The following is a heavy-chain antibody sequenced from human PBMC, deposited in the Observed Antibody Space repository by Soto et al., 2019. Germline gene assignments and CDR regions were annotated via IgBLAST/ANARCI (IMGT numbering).Heavy chain of an antibody. V-gene: IGHV2-5*02. Sequence: QITLKESGPTLVKPTQTLTLTCTFSGFSLSTSGVGVGWILQPPGKALEWLALIYWDDDKRYSPSLKSRLTITKDTSKNHVVLTMTNMDPVETATYYCEHRRDSDILTGYYWDRDWFEPGVQGILVTVSS. CDR1: GFSLSTSGVG. J-gene: IGHJ5*02. D-gene: IGHD3-9*01. CDR2: IYWDDDK. CDR3: EHRRDSDILTGYYWDRDWFEP.